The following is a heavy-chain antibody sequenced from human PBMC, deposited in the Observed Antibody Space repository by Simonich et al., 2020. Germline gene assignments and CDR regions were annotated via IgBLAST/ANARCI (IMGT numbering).Heavy chain of an antibody. CDR3: ARDREVYGSGSYYNY. Sequence: EVQLVESGGGLVQPGGSLRLSCAASGFTFSSSWMSWVRQAPGKGLEWEANIKKEGSEKYYVDSVKGRFTISRDNAKNSLYLKMNSLRAEDTAVYYCARDREVYGSGSYYNYWGQGTLVTVSS. CDR1: GFTFSSSW. D-gene: IGHD3-10*01. CDR2: IKKEGSEK. V-gene: IGHV3-7*01. J-gene: IGHJ4*02.